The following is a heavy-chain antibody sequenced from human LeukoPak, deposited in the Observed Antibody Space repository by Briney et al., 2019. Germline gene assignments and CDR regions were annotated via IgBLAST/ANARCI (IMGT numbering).Heavy chain of an antibody. CDR2: IYPDDSDT. CDR3: ARHSYDSSDFHYMDV. CDR1: GYSFTSYW. J-gene: IGHJ6*03. D-gene: IGHD3-22*01. V-gene: IGHV5-51*01. Sequence: GESLKISCKGSGYSFTSYWIGWVRQMPGKGLEWMGIIYPDDSDTRYSPSFQGQVTISADKSISTAYLQWSTLRASDTAIYYCARHSYDSSDFHYMDVWGKRTTVTISS.